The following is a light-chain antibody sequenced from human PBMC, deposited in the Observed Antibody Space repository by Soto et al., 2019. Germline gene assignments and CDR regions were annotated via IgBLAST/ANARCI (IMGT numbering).Light chain of an antibody. CDR2: AAS. Sequence: DIQMPQSPSSVSAAVGDRVTITCRASQGLNKWLAWYQQKPGKAPQLLISAASTLRSGVPSRFSGSGSGTDFILTISNLQPEDFATYVCQQANSFPLTFGGGTRVEI. CDR3: QQANSFPLT. CDR1: QGLNKW. V-gene: IGKV1-12*01. J-gene: IGKJ4*01.